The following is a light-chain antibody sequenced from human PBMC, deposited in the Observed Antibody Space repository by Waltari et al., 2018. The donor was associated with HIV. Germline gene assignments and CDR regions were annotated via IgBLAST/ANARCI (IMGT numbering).Light chain of an antibody. J-gene: IGLJ2*01. V-gene: IGLV1-51*02. CDR3: GTWDTTLTYVI. CDR1: SSNIGNNF. Sequence: QSVLTQPPSVSAAPGQKVTISCSGSSSNIGNNFVSWYQKSPGTAPKLRIYENNKRPAGSPDRFSGSKSDTSATLGITGLQTGDEADYYCGTWDTTLTYVIFGGGTRLTVL. CDR2: ENN.